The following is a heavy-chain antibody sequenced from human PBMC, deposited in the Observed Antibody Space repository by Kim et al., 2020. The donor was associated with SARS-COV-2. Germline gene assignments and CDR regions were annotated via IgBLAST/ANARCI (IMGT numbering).Heavy chain of an antibody. D-gene: IGHD6-19*01. CDR2: T. V-gene: IGHV5-51*01. Sequence: TRYSPSFQGQVTISANKSISTAYLQWSSLKASDTAMYYCARVHTGSGWDYWGQGTLVTVSS. J-gene: IGHJ4*02. CDR3: ARVHTGSGWDY.